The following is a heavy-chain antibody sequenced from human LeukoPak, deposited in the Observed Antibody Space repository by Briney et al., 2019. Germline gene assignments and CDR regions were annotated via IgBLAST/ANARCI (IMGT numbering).Heavy chain of an antibody. J-gene: IGHJ4*02. CDR2: INPNSGGT. V-gene: IGHV1-2*02. CDR1: GYTFTGYY. CDR3: ARADSSIWFGELPFDY. Sequence: GASVKVSCKASGYTFTGYYMHWVRQAPGQGLEWMGWINPNSGGTSYAQKFQGRVTMTRDTSISTAYMELSRLRSDDTAVYYCARADSSIWFGELPFDYWGQGTLVTVSS. D-gene: IGHD3-10*01.